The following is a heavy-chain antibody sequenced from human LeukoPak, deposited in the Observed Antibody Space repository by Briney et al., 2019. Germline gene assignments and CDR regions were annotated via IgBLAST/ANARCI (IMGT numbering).Heavy chain of an antibody. CDR3: AKMYSSSWYAPFDY. V-gene: IGHV3-23*01. CDR2: ISGSGGST. Sequence: GGSLRLSCAASGFTFSSYAMSWVRQAPGKGPEWVSAISGSGGSTYYADSVKGRFTIPRDNSKNTLYLQMNSLRAEDTAVYYCAKMYSSSWYAPFDYWGQGTLVTVSS. J-gene: IGHJ4*02. D-gene: IGHD6-13*01. CDR1: GFTFSSYA.